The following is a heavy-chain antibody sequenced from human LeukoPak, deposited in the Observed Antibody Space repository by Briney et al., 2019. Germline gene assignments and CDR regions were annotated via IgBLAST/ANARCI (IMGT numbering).Heavy chain of an antibody. D-gene: IGHD6-13*01. CDR2: ISCSGGST. V-gene: IGHV3-23*01. J-gene: IGHJ4*02. CDR3: AKGPSIAAAGSEDYFDY. CDR1: GCTFSSYG. Sequence: GGSLILSCAASGCTFSSYGMSWVRQAPGKGLEWGAAISCSGGSTYYADTVNGRFTISRDNSKNTLYLQMNSLRAEDTAVYYCAKGPSIAAAGSEDYFDYWGQGTLVTVSS.